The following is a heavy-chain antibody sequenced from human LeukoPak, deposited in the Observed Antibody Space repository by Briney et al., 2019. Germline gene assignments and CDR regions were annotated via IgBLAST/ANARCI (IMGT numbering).Heavy chain of an antibody. CDR2: INHSGST. CDR1: GGSFSGYY. V-gene: IGHV4-34*01. J-gene: IGHJ6*02. Sequence: SETPSLTCAVYGGSFSGYYWSWIRQPPGKGLEWIGEINHSGSTNYNPSLKSRVTTSVDTSKNQFSLKLSSVTAADTAVYYCARGPYYDILTVRYYYGMDVWGQGTTVTVSS. CDR3: ARGPYYDILTVRYYYGMDV. D-gene: IGHD3-9*01.